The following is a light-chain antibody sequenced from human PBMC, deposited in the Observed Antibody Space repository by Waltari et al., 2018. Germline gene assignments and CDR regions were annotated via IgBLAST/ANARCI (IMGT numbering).Light chain of an antibody. CDR1: SGYSSNV. CDR3: QTGVHGTWV. V-gene: IGLV4-69*01. CDR2: VNSDGSH. Sequence: LVLPQSPSASASLGASVKPTCTLSSGYSSNVIAWLPQQPGKGPRYLMKVNSDGSHLQGAHLPDRFSAANSGTEYYLTISSLQSEDEADYYCQTGVHGTWVFGGGTKLTVL. J-gene: IGLJ3*02.